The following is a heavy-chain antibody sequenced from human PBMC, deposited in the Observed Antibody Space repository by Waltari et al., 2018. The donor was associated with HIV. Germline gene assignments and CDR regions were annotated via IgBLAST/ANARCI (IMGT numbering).Heavy chain of an antibody. Sequence: EVQLVESGGGLVQPGGSLRPSCAASGFTFSNFWMSWVRQAPGKGLEWLANIKQDGSEKYYVDSVKGRFTISRDNAKNSLYLQMNSLRAEDTAVYYCASPSIRAGMDVWGQGTTVTVSS. CDR2: IKQDGSEK. CDR3: ASPSIRAGMDV. D-gene: IGHD2-2*02. V-gene: IGHV3-7*01. CDR1: GFTFSNFW. J-gene: IGHJ6*02.